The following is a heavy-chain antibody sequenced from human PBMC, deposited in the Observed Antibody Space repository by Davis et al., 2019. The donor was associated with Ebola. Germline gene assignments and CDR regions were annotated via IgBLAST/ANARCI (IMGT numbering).Heavy chain of an antibody. CDR2: VYPRDSYF. J-gene: IGHJ5*02. CDR1: GYTFANYW. V-gene: IGHV5-10-1*01. CDR3: ATHCSTTSCHAPS. D-gene: IGHD2-2*01. Sequence: GESLKISCQAFGYTFANYWISWVRQMPGKGLEWIGMVYPRDSYFNHDPSFQGHVTISADKSLSTAYLQWSSLEASDTAMYYCATHCSTTSCHAPSWGQGTLVTVSS.